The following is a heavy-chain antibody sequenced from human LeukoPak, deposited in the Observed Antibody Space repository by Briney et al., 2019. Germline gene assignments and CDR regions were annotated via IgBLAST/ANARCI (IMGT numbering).Heavy chain of an antibody. J-gene: IGHJ4*02. Sequence: ASVKVSCKASGYTFTGYYIHWVRQAPGQGLEWMGWINPNSGGTNYAQKLQGRVTMTRDTSISTAYMELSRLRSDDTAVYYCARDWDYYDSSGYYGYWGQGTLVTVSS. CDR3: ARDWDYYDSSGYYGY. D-gene: IGHD3-22*01. V-gene: IGHV1-2*02. CDR2: INPNSGGT. CDR1: GYTFTGYY.